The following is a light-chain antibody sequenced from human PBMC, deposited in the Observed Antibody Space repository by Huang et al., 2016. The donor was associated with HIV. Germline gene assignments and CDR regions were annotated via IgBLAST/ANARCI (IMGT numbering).Light chain of an antibody. CDR1: QVIGNS. J-gene: IGKJ1*01. V-gene: IGKV1-27*01. CDR3: QKYDSAPRT. CDR2: VAS. Sequence: DIQLTQFPSSLSAFVGAPVTITCRASQVIGNSLAWYQQKPGRPPNLLIYVASTLQSGVPARFSGSGSGTDFTLTISNLQTEDVATYYCQKYDSAPRTFGQGTRV.